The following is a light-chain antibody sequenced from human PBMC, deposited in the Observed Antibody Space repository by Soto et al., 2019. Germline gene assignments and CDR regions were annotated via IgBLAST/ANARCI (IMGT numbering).Light chain of an antibody. V-gene: IGKV1-5*03. Sequence: DIQMTQSPSTLSASVGDRVTITCRASQSISSWLAWYQQKPGKAPKLLIYKASNLESGVPSRFSGSGSGTEFTLTISSLQPDDFATYYCQQYNSYPAFGQETKVEIK. CDR1: QSISSW. CDR2: KAS. CDR3: QQYNSYPA. J-gene: IGKJ1*01.